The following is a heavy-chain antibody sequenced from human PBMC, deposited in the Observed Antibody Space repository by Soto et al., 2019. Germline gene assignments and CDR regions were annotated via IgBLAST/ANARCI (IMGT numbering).Heavy chain of an antibody. CDR1: GGTFSSYA. Sequence: QVQLVQSGAEVKKPGSSVKVSCKASGGTFSSYAISWVRQAPGQGLEWMGGIIPIFGTANYAQKFQGRVTITADESTSTAYMELSSLRSEDTAVYYCARSSVDIVATDFDYWGQGTLVTVSS. CDR2: IIPIFGTA. CDR3: ARSSVDIVATDFDY. V-gene: IGHV1-69*12. J-gene: IGHJ4*02. D-gene: IGHD5-12*01.